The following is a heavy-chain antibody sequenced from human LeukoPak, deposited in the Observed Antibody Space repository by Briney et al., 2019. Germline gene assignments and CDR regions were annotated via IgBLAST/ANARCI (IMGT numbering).Heavy chain of an antibody. Sequence: SETLSLTCTVSGCSISSYSRSWIRQPPGKGLEWIGYIYYSGSTNYNPSLKSRVTISVDTSKNQFSLKLRSVTAADTAVYYCARESPWGFPNDHGCNRWGQGTLVTVSS. CDR2: IYYSGST. D-gene: IGHD4-23*01. CDR3: ARESPWGFPNDHGCNR. CDR1: GCSISSYS. V-gene: IGHV4-59*01. J-gene: IGHJ4*02.